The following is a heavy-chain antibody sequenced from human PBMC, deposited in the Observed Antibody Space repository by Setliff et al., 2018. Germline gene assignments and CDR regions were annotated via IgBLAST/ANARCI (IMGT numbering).Heavy chain of an antibody. J-gene: IGHJ4*02. CDR2: IKQDGSEK. CDR1: GFTFSSYW. Sequence: PGGSLRLSCAASGFTFSSYWMSWVRQAPGKGLEWVANIKQDGSEKYYVDSVKGRFTISRDNAKNSLYLQMNSLRAEDTAVYYCARAREFGGGSYPTNFDYWGQGTLVTVSS. V-gene: IGHV3-7*01. CDR3: ARAREFGGGSYPTNFDY. D-gene: IGHD1-26*01.